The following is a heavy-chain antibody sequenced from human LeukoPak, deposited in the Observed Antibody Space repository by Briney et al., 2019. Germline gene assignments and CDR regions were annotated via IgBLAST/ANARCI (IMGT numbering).Heavy chain of an antibody. Sequence: GGSLRLSCAASGFSFSSFAMTWVRQAPGKGLEWVSTIRSNGATAYNADSVKGRFTISRDNSKSTVYLQMNSLRVEDTAIYYCARGQEFDDGVFDSWGQGTLVTVSS. V-gene: IGHV3-23*01. D-gene: IGHD1-1*01. J-gene: IGHJ4*02. CDR2: IRSNGATA. CDR3: ARGQEFDDGVFDS. CDR1: GFSFSSFA.